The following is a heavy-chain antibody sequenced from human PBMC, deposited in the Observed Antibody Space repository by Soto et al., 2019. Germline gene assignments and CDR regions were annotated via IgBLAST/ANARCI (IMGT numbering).Heavy chain of an antibody. CDR3: ARGFHYDSSGYFPLDY. Sequence: QVQLVQSGAEVKKPGSSVKVSCKASGGTFSSYAISWVRQAPGQGLERMGGIIPIFGTANYAQKFQGRVTITADESTRTAYMELSSLRSDDTAVYYCARGFHYDSSGYFPLDYWGQGTLVTVSS. J-gene: IGHJ4*02. D-gene: IGHD3-22*01. CDR2: IIPIFGTA. CDR1: GGTFSSYA. V-gene: IGHV1-69*12.